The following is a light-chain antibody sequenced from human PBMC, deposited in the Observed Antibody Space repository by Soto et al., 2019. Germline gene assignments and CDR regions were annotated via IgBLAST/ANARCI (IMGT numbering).Light chain of an antibody. CDR2: GQX. V-gene: IGKV3-20*01. Sequence: VLTQSPGPLALSRGETATLFXRASQSGTTRYLAWYQPEAXXSTRTXXXGQXTRATAIPERFIGSGSGEEFTLTITSLHSAAFAAYYCHHYNKFPSWTFGQGTKVDIK. CDR3: HHYNKFPSWT. CDR1: QSGTTRY. J-gene: IGKJ1*01.